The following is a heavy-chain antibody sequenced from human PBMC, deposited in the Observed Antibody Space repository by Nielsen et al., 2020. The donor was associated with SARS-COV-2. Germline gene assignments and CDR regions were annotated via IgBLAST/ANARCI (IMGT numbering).Heavy chain of an antibody. CDR1: GYSISSGYY. D-gene: IGHD3-22*01. CDR3: ARVPRGDSSGYYGGDDY. V-gene: IGHV4-38-2*02. J-gene: IGHJ4*02. CDR2: IYHSGST. Sequence: SETLSLTCTVSGYSISSGYYWGWIRQPPGKGLEWIGSIYHSGSTYYNPSLKSRVTLSVDTSKNQFSLKLNYVTAADSAVYYCARVPRGDSSGYYGGDDYWGQGTLVTVSS.